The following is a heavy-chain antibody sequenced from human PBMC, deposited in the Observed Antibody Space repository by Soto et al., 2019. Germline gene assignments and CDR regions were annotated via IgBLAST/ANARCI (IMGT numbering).Heavy chain of an antibody. CDR2: MNPNSGNT. Sequence: ASVKVSCKASGYTFTSYDINWVRQATGQGLEWMGWMNPNSGNTGYAQKFQGRVTMTRNTSISTAYMELSSLRSEDTAVYYCAKAARMTTLYNFDFWGQGTLVTVSS. D-gene: IGHD4-17*01. J-gene: IGHJ4*02. V-gene: IGHV1-8*01. CDR1: GYTFTSYD. CDR3: AKAARMTTLYNFDF.